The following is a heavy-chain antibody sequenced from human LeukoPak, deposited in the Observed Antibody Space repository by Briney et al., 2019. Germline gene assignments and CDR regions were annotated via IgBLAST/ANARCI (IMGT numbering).Heavy chain of an antibody. J-gene: IGHJ3*02. CDR1: GFTFSNYW. CDR3: ANSKWFGELSGAFDI. V-gene: IGHV3-7*01. CDR2: IKQDRSEK. Sequence: GGSLRLSCAASGFTFSNYWMSWVRQAPGKELEWVANIKQDRSEKYYVDSVKGRFTISRDNAKNSLYLQMNSLRAEDTAVYYCANSKWFGELSGAFDIWGQGTMVTVSS. D-gene: IGHD3-10*01.